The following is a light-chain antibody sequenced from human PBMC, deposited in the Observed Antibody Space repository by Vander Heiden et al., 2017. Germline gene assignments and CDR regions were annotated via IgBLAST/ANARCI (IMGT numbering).Light chain of an antibody. Sequence: DIQMTQSPSSLSASVGDTVTITCRASQSIANYVNWYQHKRGKAPRHLISAAFTLQSGVPSRFIGNEYQMDFTLTITGLQPEDSATYSCQQSYNAPYTFGQGTRMEI. CDR3: QQSYNAPYT. V-gene: IGKV1-39*01. CDR2: AAF. CDR1: QSIANY. J-gene: IGKJ2*01.